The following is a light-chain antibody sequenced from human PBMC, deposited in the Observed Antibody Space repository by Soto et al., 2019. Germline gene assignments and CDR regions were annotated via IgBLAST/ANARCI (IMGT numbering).Light chain of an antibody. CDR3: GSYDTSLSGVI. CDR2: ADN. J-gene: IGLJ2*01. CDR1: TSNIGAGYD. Sequence: QSVLTQTPSVSGAPGQKITMSCTGSTSNIGAGYDVHWYQQVPGAAPRLLIYADNNRPSGVPDRFSASKSGTSASLAITGLQEEDEASYDCGSYDTSLSGVIFGAGTQLTVL. V-gene: IGLV1-40*01.